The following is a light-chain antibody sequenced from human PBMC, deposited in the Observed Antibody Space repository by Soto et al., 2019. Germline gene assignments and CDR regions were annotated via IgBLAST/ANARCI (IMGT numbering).Light chain of an antibody. J-gene: IGKJ4*01. Sequence: DIQMTQSPSSLSASVGDRVTITCRASQGIRNDLGWFRQNPGKAPNRLIYAASSLQSGVPSRFXGSGSGTEFTLTVSSLQPEDFATYYCLQQSSYPPLTFGGRTRVEIK. CDR3: LQQSSYPPLT. CDR1: QGIRND. V-gene: IGKV1-17*01. CDR2: AAS.